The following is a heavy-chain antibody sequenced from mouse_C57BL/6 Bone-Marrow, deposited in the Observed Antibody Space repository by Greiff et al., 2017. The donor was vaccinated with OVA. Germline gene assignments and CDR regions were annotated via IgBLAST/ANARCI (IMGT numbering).Heavy chain of an antibody. Sequence: EVKLQESGPGLVKPSQSLSLTCSVTGYSITSGYYWNWIRQFPGNKLEWMGYISYDGSNNYNPSLKNRISITRDTSKNQFFLKLNTVTTEDTATYYSARAGGDGYAWFAYWGQGTLVTVSA. J-gene: IGHJ3*01. D-gene: IGHD2-2*01. CDR3: ARAGGDGYAWFAY. CDR1: GYSITSGYY. CDR2: ISYDGSN. V-gene: IGHV3-6*01.